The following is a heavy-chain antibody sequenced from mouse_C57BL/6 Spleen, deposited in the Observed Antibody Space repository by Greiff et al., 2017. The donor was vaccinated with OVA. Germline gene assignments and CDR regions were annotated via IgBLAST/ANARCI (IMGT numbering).Heavy chain of an antibody. CDR1: GYTFTEYT. CDR2: FYPGSGSI. V-gene: IGHV1-62-2*01. Sequence: VQLVESGAELVKPGASVKLSCKASGYTFTEYTIHWVKQRSGQGLEWIGWFYPGSGSIKYNEKFKDKATLTADKSSSTVYMELSRLTSEDSAVYFCARHKEKSYSNYVSYFDYWGQGTTLTVSS. J-gene: IGHJ2*01. D-gene: IGHD2-5*01. CDR3: ARHKEKSYSNYVSYFDY.